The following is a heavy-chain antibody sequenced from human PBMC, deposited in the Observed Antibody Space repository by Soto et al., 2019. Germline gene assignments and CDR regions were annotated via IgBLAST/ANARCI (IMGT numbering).Heavy chain of an antibody. CDR2: ISYDGSNK. V-gene: IGHV3-30-3*01. J-gene: IGHJ4*02. CDR3: ARGSYYYDSSGYYYEGYFDY. Sequence: LRLSCAASGFTFSSYAIHWVRQAPGKGLEWVAVISYDGSNKYYADSVKGRFTISRDNSKNTLYLQMNSLRAEDTAVYYCARGSYYYDSSGYYYEGYFDYWGQGTLVTVSS. CDR1: GFTFSSYA. D-gene: IGHD3-22*01.